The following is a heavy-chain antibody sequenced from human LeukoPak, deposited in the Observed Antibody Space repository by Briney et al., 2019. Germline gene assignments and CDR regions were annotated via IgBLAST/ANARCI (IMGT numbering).Heavy chain of an antibody. D-gene: IGHD5-24*01. J-gene: IGHJ4*02. CDR3: ARAVCGGYKLDF. CDR1: VFTLSSYG. Sequence: YPGGSLRLSCTASVFTLSSYGMNWVRQAPGKGLEWLSYIASGGSTIYYADSVKGRFTISRDNAKNSHYLQMNSLRDEDTAVYYCARAVCGGYKLDFWGQVALVTVST. V-gene: IGHV3-48*02. CDR2: IASGGSTI.